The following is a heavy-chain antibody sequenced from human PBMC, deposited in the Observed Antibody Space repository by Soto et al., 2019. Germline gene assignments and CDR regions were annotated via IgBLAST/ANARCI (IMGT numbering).Heavy chain of an antibody. CDR3: ARNLYATGSFDH. D-gene: IGHD3-10*01. J-gene: IGHJ5*02. CDR2: MTPNSGYT. Sequence: QVQLVQSGAEVKKPGASVKVSCKAYGYTFTSYDINWVRQAPGQGLEWVGWMTPNSGYTGYAQKLQGRVTMTRDTSTSTAYLELSSLTSDDTAVYYCARNLYATGSFDHWGQRTLVTVSS. CDR1: GYTFTSYD. V-gene: IGHV1-8*02.